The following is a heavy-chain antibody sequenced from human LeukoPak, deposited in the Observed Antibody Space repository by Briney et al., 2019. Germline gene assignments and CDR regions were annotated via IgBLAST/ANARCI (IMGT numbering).Heavy chain of an antibody. CDR1: GGSISSGGYY. CDR2: IYYSGST. D-gene: IGHD2-15*01. V-gene: IGHV4-31*03. Sequence: SQTLSLTCTVSGGSISSGGYYWSWIRQHPGKGLEWIGYIYYSGSTYYNPSLKSRVTISLDTSKNQFSLTLKSVIAADTAVYYCAKLSPIGSLRGDYYHSLDVWGQGTTVAVSS. J-gene: IGHJ6*02. CDR3: AKLSPIGSLRGDYYHSLDV.